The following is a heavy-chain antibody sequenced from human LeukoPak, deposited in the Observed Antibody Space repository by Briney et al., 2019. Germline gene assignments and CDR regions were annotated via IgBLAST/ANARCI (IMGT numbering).Heavy chain of an antibody. Sequence: SETLSLTCTVSGGSISSYYWSWIRQPPGKGLECPGYIYYSGSTNYNPSLKSRVTISVDTSKNQFSLKLSSVTAADTAVYYCARGGGDIPYYYYGMDVWGQGTTVTVSS. CDR3: ARGGGDIPYYYYGMDV. J-gene: IGHJ6*02. CDR1: GGSISSYY. V-gene: IGHV4-59*01. D-gene: IGHD2-21*02. CDR2: IYYSGST.